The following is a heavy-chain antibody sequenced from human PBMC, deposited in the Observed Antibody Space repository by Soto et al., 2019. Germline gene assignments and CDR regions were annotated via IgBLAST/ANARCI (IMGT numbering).Heavy chain of an antibody. CDR3: ARVVPGAEAWFGP. CDR1: GCTFSNYG. J-gene: IGHJ5*02. Sequence: ASVKVSCKTSGCTFSNYGIPWVRQAPGQPLEWLGWISLYSDGTNYAQKFQGRVSMDTDTSTTTAYMELRSLRSDDSAIYYCARVVPGAEAWFGPWGQGTLVTVSS. V-gene: IGHV1-18*01. CDR2: ISLYSDGT. D-gene: IGHD2-2*01.